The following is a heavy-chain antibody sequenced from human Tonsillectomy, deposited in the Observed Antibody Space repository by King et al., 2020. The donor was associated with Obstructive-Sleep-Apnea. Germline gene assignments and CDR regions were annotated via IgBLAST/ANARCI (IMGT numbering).Heavy chain of an antibody. V-gene: IGHV3-13*04. CDR3: ARGGDSSGYYTLPDY. CDR2: IVTAGDT. J-gene: IGHJ4*02. D-gene: IGHD3-22*01. CDR1: GLTFSIYD. Sequence: VQLVESGGGLVQPGGSLRLSCAASGLTFSIYDMHWVRQATVKGLEWVSAIVTAGDTYYPGSVKGRFTISRENATNSLYLQMNSLRAGGTAVYYCARGGDSSGYYTLPDYWGQGTLVTVSS.